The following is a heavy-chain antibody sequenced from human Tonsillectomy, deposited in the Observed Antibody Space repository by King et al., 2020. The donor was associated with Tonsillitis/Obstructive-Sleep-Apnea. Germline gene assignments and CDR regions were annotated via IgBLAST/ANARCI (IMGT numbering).Heavy chain of an antibody. CDR3: ARVTGTTLFAY. Sequence: QTPGQGLEWMGLISAYNDNTNYAQNLQGRVSMTTHTYTSTAYMELSSLRSDDTAVYYFARVTGTTLFAYWGQGTLVTV. V-gene: IGHV1-18*01. J-gene: IGHJ4*02. D-gene: IGHD1-1*01. CDR2: ISAYNDNT.